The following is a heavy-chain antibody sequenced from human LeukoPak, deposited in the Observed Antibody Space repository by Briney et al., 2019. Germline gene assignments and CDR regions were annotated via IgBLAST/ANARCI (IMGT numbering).Heavy chain of an antibody. J-gene: IGHJ6*02. D-gene: IGHD1-26*01. CDR2: IIPILGIA. CDR1: GGTFSSYA. CDR3: AKLEWELYYYYGMDV. Sequence: SVKVSCKASGGTFSSYAISWVRQAPGQGLEWMGRIIPILGIANYAQKFQGRVTITADKSTSTAYMELSSLRSEDTAVNYCAKLEWELYYYYGMDVWGQGTTVTVSS. V-gene: IGHV1-69*04.